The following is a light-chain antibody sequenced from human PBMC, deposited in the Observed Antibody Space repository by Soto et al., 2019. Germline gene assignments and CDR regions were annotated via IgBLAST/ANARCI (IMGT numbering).Light chain of an antibody. CDR3: ASYTSITPVV. V-gene: IGLV2-14*01. Sequence: QSALTQPASVSGSPGQSITISCSGTSNDVGGYNYVSWYQQLPGKAPKLIIYDVSHRPSGVSNRFSGSKSGNTASLTISGLQAEDEGDYYCASYTSITPVVFGGGTKLTVL. J-gene: IGLJ2*01. CDR1: SNDVGGYNY. CDR2: DVS.